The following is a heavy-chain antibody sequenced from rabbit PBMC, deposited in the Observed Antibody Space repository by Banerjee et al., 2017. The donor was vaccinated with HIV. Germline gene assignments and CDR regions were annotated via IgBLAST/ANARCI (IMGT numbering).Heavy chain of an antibody. CDR2: IYGGSSGST. V-gene: IGHV1S45*01. D-gene: IGHD4-1*01. CDR1: GFTISSDYD. Sequence: QEQLVESRGGLVKPGGSLTLTCTASGFTISSDYDMCWVRQAPGKGLEWIGCIYGGSSGSTWYASWAKGRFTISKTSSTTVTLQMNSLTAADTATYFCARDLAGVIGWNFDLWGPGTLVTVS. J-gene: IGHJ4*01. CDR3: ARDLAGVIGWNFDL.